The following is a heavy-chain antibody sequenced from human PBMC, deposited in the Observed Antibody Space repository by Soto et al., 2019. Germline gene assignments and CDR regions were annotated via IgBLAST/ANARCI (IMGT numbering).Heavy chain of an antibody. CDR1: VDSITTYY. CDR2: IDASGNT. J-gene: IGHJ6*02. Sequence: PSETLSLTCTVSVDSITTYYWSWIRQPAGKGLEWIGRIDASGNTNYNPSLNSRVTMSIDTSKKQFSLKLTSVTAADTAIYYCARYSNNWFQTEGMDVWGQGTTVTVTS. D-gene: IGHD6-13*01. CDR3: ARYSNNWFQTEGMDV. V-gene: IGHV4-4*07.